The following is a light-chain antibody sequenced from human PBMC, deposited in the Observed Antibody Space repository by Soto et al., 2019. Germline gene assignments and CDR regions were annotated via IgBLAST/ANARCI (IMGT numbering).Light chain of an antibody. CDR1: QSVSSSY. CDR3: QQYGSSPRT. Sequence: EIVLTQSPGTLSLSPGERVTLSCRASQSVSSSYLAWYQQKPGQAPRLLFYGASSRATGIPDRFSGSGSGTDFILTISRLEPEDFAVYYCQQYGSSPRTFGQGTKVDIK. J-gene: IGKJ1*01. V-gene: IGKV3-20*01. CDR2: GAS.